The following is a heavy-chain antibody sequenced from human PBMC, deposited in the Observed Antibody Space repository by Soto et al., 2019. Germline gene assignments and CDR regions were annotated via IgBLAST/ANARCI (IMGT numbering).Heavy chain of an antibody. CDR2: ISYDGSNK. CDR3: ARPGEFDY. D-gene: IGHD3-16*01. Sequence: QVQLVESGGGVVQPGRSLRLSCAASGFTFSSYGMHWVRQAPGKGLEWVGVISYDGSNKYYADSVKGRFTISRDNSKNTLYLQMNSLRAEDTAVYYCARPGEFDYWGQGTLVTVSS. V-gene: IGHV3-30*03. J-gene: IGHJ4*02. CDR1: GFTFSSYG.